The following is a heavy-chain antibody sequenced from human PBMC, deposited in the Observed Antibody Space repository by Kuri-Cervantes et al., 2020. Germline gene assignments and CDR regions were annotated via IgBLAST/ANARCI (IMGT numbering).Heavy chain of an antibody. J-gene: IGHJ4*02. CDR2: ISYDGSNK. CDR3: ARGLGQLGTSFDY. Sequence: GESLKISCAASGFTFSSYAMHWVRQAPGKGLEWVAVISYDGSNKYYADSVKGRFTISRDNSKNTLYLQMNSLGVEDTAVYYCARGLGQLGTSFDYWGQGTLVTVSS. CDR1: GFTFSSYA. V-gene: IGHV3-30-3*01. D-gene: IGHD7-27*01.